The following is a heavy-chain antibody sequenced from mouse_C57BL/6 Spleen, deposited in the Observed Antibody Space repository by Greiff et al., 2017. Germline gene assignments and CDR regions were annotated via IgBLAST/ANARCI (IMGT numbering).Heavy chain of an antibody. D-gene: IGHD2-4*01. Sequence: EVKLMESGGDLVKPGGSLKLSCAASGFTFSSYGMSWVRQTPDKRLEWVATISSGGSYTYYPDSVKGRFTISRDNAKNTLYLQRSSLKSEDTAMYYCAGGIYYDYDHGDWGQGTLVTVSA. CDR2: ISSGGSYT. J-gene: IGHJ3*01. CDR1: GFTFSSYG. CDR3: AGGIYYDYDHGD. V-gene: IGHV5-6*01.